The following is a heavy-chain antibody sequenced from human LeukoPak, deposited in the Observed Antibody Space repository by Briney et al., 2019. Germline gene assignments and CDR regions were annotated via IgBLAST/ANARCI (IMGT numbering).Heavy chain of an antibody. CDR2: IYTSGST. Sequence: SETLSLTCTVSGGSISSGSYYWSWTRQPAGKGLEWIGRIYTSGSTNYNPSLKSRVTISVDTSKNQFSLKLSSVTAADTAVYYCARETPSRYCSGGSCYSWGQGTLVTVSS. CDR1: GGSISSGSYY. D-gene: IGHD2-15*01. CDR3: ARETPSRYCSGGSCYS. V-gene: IGHV4-61*02. J-gene: IGHJ4*02.